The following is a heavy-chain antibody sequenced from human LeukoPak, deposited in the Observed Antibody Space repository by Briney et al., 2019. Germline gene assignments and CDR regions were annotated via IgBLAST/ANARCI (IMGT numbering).Heavy chain of an antibody. V-gene: IGHV7-4-1*02. CDR3: ARVQGYCSTTSCYPHY. Sequence: ASVTVSCKASGYTLTNYALNWVRQAPGQGLEWMGWINTNTGNPTCAQGFTGRFVFSLDTSVNTAYLQISSLKAEDTAIYYCARVQGYCSTTSCYPHYWGQGTLVTVSS. CDR2: INTNTGNP. J-gene: IGHJ4*02. CDR1: GYTLTNYA. D-gene: IGHD2-2*01.